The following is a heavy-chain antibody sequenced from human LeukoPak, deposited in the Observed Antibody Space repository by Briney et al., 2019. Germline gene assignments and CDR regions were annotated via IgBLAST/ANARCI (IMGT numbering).Heavy chain of an antibody. CDR1: GYTFTGYY. CDR2: INPNSGGT. D-gene: IGHD5-12*01. CDR3: ARDVDIVATTDY. Sequence: ASVKVSCKASGYTFTGYYMHWVRQAPGQGLEWMGWINPNSGGTNYAQKFQGRVTMTRDTSISTAYMELSRLRSDDTAVYYCARDVDIVATTDYWGQGTLVTVSS. J-gene: IGHJ4*02. V-gene: IGHV1-2*02.